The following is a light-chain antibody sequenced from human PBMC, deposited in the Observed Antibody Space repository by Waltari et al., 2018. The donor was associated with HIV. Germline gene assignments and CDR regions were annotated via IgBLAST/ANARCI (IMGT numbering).Light chain of an antibody. CDR3: CSYAGGHTWV. CDR1: SSDVGNYNL. J-gene: IGLJ3*02. V-gene: IGLV2-23*02. Sequence: QSALTQPASVSGSPGQSLVISCTGTSSDVGNYNLVSWFQHHPGKAPRLMISEVSKRPSGVSNRFSGSKSGNTASLMISGLQAEDEGEYYCCSYAGGHTWVFGGGTKLTVL. CDR2: EVS.